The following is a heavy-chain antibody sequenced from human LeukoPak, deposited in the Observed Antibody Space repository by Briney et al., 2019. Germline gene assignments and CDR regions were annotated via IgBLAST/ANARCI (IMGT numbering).Heavy chain of an antibody. J-gene: IGHJ4*02. CDR1: GFTFSSYD. Sequence: GGSLRLSCAASGFTFSSYDMHWVRQAPGKGLEWVALISNDGSNYHYADSVKGGFTVSRDNSMNTLYLQMNSLRPEDTAVYYCAQDACGGSCYSFDSWGQGTLVTHSS. V-gene: IGHV3-30*18. CDR2: ISNDGSNY. CDR3: AQDACGGSCYSFDS. D-gene: IGHD2-15*01.